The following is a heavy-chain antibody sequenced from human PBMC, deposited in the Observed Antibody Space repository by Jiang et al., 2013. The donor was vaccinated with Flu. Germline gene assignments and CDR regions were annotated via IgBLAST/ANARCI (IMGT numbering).Heavy chain of an antibody. CDR1: GFTFNVCG. V-gene: IGHV3-21*01. CDR3: ARDASEWSRDY. CDR2: ISFKNDM. J-gene: IGHJ4*01. Sequence: VQLVESGGGLVKPGGSLRLSCAASGFTFNVCGMTWIRQAPGKGLEWVSTISFKNDMYYADSVKGRFTISRDNAKNSVSLQMDSLRVADTAVYFCARDASEWSRDYWG. D-gene: IGHD3-3*01.